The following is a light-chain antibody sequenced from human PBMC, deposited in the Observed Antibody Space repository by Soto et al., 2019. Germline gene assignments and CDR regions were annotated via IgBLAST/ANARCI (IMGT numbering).Light chain of an antibody. V-gene: IGKV3D-11*02. CDR2: DVS. J-gene: IGKJ4*01. CDR3: QQRRSSLT. CDR1: QSFSSPY. Sequence: EIVLTQSPGTLSLSPGERATLSCRASQSFSSPYLAWYQQKPGQAPRLLIYDVSKRATGIPPRFSGSGAGTEFTLTISSLEPEDSATYYCQQRRSSLTFGGGTKVEIK.